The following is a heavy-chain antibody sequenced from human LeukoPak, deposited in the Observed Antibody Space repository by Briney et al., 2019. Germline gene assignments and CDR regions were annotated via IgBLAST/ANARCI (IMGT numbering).Heavy chain of an antibody. CDR3: ATYYYDSSSFYN. CDR2: MWYDGSRE. D-gene: IGHD3-22*01. J-gene: IGHJ4*02. V-gene: IGHV3-33*01. CDR1: GFILSTHG. Sequence: GGSLRLSCAASGFILSTHGMHWVRQAPGKGLEWVAGMWYDGSREDYADSVKGRFTISRDMSKNTLNLQMNSLRAEDTAVYYCATYYYDSSSFYNWGQGTLLTVSS.